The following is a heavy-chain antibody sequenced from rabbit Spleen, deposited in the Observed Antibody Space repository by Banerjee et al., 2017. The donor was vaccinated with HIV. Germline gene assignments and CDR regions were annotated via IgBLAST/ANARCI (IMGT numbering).Heavy chain of an antibody. V-gene: IGHV1S40*01. CDR3: VREVAAKFSL. CDR1: GFTLSSYYY. D-gene: IGHD4-1*01. CDR2: IYTGDGAT. Sequence: QSLEESGGGLVQPGASLTLTCKASGFTLSSYYYICWVRQAPGKGLEWIACIYTGDGATYYASWAKGRFTISKTSSTTVTLQLNSLTAADTATYFCVREVAAKFSLWGPGTLVTVS. J-gene: IGHJ4*01.